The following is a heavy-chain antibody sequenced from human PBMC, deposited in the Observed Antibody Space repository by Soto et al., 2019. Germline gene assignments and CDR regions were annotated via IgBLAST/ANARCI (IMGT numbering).Heavy chain of an antibody. D-gene: IGHD2-2*01. CDR1: GGTFSSYA. J-gene: IGHJ6*02. V-gene: IGHV1-69*01. Sequence: QVQLVQSGAEVKKPGSSVKVSCKASGGTFSSYAISWVRQAPGQGLEWMGGIIPIFGTANYAQKFQGRVTITEDESTSTAYMELSSLRSEDTAVYYCANGYCSSTSCYVGYYGMDVWGQGTTVTVSS. CDR3: ANGYCSSTSCYVGYYGMDV. CDR2: IIPIFGTA.